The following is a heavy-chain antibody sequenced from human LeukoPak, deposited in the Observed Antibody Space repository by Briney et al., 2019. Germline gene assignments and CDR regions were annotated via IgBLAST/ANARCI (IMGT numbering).Heavy chain of an antibody. D-gene: IGHD2/OR15-2a*01. V-gene: IGHV3-23*01. CDR2: ISNNGGRT. CDR1: GFSFSSNT. Sequence: PGGSLRLSRAGSGFSFSSNTMSWVRQAPGRGLEWVSAISNNGGRTDYADSVKGRFTISRDNSKSTLYLHMDSPRAEDAAVYYCARDEDTSALSEYWGQGTLVTVSS. J-gene: IGHJ4*02. CDR3: ARDEDTSALSEY.